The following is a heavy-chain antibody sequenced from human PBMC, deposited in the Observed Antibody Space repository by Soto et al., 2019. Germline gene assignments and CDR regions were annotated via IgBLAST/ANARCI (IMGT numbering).Heavy chain of an antibody. CDR3: AREEGGGYDHRWFDP. Sequence: QVQLQESGPGLVKPSQTLSLTCTVSGGSISSGGYYWSWIRQHPGKGLEWIGYIYYSGSTYYTPSLKSRVTISVDTSKNQFPLKLSSVTAADTAVYYCAREEGGGYDHRWFDPWGQGTLVTVSS. CDR1: GGSISSGGYY. V-gene: IGHV4-31*03. CDR2: IYYSGST. D-gene: IGHD5-12*01. J-gene: IGHJ5*02.